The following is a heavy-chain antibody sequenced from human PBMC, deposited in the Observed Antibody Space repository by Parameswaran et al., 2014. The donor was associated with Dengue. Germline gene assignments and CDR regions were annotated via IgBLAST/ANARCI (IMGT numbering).Heavy chain of an antibody. Sequence: WVRQAPGQRLEWMGWINAGNGNTKYSQKFQGRVTITRDTSASTAYMELSSLRSEDTAVYYCARVSVVITTMMDYWGQGTLVTVSS. J-gene: IGHJ4*02. CDR2: INAGNGNT. CDR3: ARVSVVITTMMDY. V-gene: IGHV1-3*01. D-gene: IGHD3-22*01.